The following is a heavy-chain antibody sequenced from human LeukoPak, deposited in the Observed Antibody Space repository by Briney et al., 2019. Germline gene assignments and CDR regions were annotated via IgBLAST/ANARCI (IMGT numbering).Heavy chain of an antibody. CDR1: GFTFSSYE. Sequence: GGSLRLSCAASGFTFSSYEMNWVRQAPGKGLEWVSSISSSSSYIYYADSVKGRFTISRDNAKNSLYLQMNSLRAEDTAVYYCARGSSDFDWGQGTLVTVSS. V-gene: IGHV3-21*01. J-gene: IGHJ4*02. CDR2: ISSSSSYI. D-gene: IGHD3-3*01. CDR3: ARGSSDFD.